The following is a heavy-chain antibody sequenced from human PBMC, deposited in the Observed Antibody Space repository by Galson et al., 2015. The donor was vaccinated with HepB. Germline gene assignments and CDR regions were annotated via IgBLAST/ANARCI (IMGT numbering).Heavy chain of an antibody. CDR1: GLSVSSNY. V-gene: IGHV3-53*01. J-gene: IGHJ6*03. CDR2: IHSGGST. Sequence: SLRLSCAASGLSVSSNYMTWVRQAPGKGLEWVSVIHSGGSTYYADSVKGRFTISRDDSTNTVFLQINSLGADDTAVYYCARENNYYYYLNVWGKGTTVTVSS. CDR3: ARENNYYYYLNV.